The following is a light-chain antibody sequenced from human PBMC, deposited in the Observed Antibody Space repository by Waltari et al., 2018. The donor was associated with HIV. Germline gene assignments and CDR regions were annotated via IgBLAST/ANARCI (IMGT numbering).Light chain of an antibody. J-gene: IGLJ3*02. Sequence: QSVLTQPPSVSGTPGQRVTISCLGSSSNIGDNPVTWYPQLPGTAPNRLIYVTRERPSGVPARFSGSKSGTSASLAISGLQSEDEADYYCAAWDDSLNGYWVFGGGTTLTVL. CDR3: AAWDDSLNGYWV. V-gene: IGLV1-44*01. CDR2: VTR. CDR1: SSNIGDNP.